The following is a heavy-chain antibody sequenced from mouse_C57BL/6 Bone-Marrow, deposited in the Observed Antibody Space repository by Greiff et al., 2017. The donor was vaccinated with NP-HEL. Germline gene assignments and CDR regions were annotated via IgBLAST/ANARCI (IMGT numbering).Heavy chain of an antibody. V-gene: IGHV5-4*01. CDR3: EREGGYDGYYGWYFDV. Sequence: EVKLVESGGGLVKPGGSLKLSCAASGFTFSSYAMSWVRQTPEKRLEWVATISDGGSYTYYPDNVKGRFTISRDNAKNNLYLQMSHLKSEDTAMYYCEREGGYDGYYGWYFDVWGTGTTVTVSS. D-gene: IGHD2-3*01. CDR1: GFTFSSYA. CDR2: ISDGGSYT. J-gene: IGHJ1*03.